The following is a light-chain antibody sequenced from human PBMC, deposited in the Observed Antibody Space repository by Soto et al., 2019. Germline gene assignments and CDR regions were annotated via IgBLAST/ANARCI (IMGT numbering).Light chain of an antibody. CDR1: QTISNW. V-gene: IGKV1-5*03. Sequence: DIQMTQCPSTLSESVGDRVTITXXASQTISNWLAWYQQKTGQDPXLLXYKASTLESGVPSRFSGGGSGTEFTLTIGSLHTEEFATYYCQQYNSYSQTFGQGTRWIS. CDR3: QQYNSYSQT. J-gene: IGKJ1*01. CDR2: KAS.